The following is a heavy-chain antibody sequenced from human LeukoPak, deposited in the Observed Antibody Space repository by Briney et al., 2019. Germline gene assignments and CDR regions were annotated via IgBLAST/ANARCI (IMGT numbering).Heavy chain of an antibody. J-gene: IGHJ5*02. CDR2: MNPNSGET. CDR1: GYTFSSYD. D-gene: IGHD7-27*01. Sequence: ASVKVPCKTSGYTFSSYDINWVRQATGQGHEWMGWMNPNSGETGFAQNFQGRVTLTKNSSITTAYMELSSLTSEDTAVYYCARGDPWGLDPWGQGTLVSVSS. CDR3: ARGDPWGLDP. V-gene: IGHV1-8*01.